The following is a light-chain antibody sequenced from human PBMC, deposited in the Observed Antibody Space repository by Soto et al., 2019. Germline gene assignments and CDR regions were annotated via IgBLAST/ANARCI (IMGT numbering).Light chain of an antibody. CDR2: EVT. Sequence: QSALTQPPSASGSPGQSVTISCTGTSSDVGGYKYVSWYQQHPGKAPKLMIYEVTKRPSGVPDRFSGSKSGNTASLTVSGLQAEDEADYYCSSYAGSKNFVVFGGGTKLTV. CDR3: SSYAGSKNFVV. V-gene: IGLV2-8*01. J-gene: IGLJ2*01. CDR1: SSDVGGYKY.